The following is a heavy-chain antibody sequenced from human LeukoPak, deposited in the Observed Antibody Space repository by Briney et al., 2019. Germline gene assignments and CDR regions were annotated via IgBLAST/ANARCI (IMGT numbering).Heavy chain of an antibody. J-gene: IGHJ4*02. CDR1: GITFSNYW. Sequence: GGSLRLSCAASGITFSNYWMNWVRQAPGRGLEWVANIKQDGSEKFYVASVTGRFTISRDNAKKSLYLQMNSLRAEDTAVYYCARNDIGKYYFDYWGQGTLVTVSS. CDR2: IKQDGSEK. CDR3: ARNDIGKYYFDY. D-gene: IGHD1-1*01. V-gene: IGHV3-7*04.